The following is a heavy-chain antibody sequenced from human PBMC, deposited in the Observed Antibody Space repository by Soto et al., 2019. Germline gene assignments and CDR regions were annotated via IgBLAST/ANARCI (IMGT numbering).Heavy chain of an antibody. CDR1: GFTVSSNY. CDR2: IYSGGST. V-gene: IGHV3-66*01. CDR3: ARRYYYDSSAYGMDV. D-gene: IGHD3-22*01. J-gene: IGHJ6*02. Sequence: EVQLVESGGGLVQPGGSLRLSCAASGFTVSSNYMSWVRQAPGKGLEWVSVIYSGGSTYYADSVKGRFTISRDNSKNTLYLQMNSLRAEETAVYYCARRYYYDSSAYGMDVWGQGTTVTVSS.